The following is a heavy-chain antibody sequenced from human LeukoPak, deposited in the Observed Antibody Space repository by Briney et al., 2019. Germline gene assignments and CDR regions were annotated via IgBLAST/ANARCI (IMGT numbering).Heavy chain of an antibody. CDR2: INPNSGGT. Sequence: ASVKVSCKASGHTFIGYYMHWVRQAPGQGLEWMGWINPNSGGTNYAQNFQGRVTMTRDTSISTAYMEVSRLRSDDTAVYKCARQDSSGYDSWGQGTLVTVSS. CDR1: GHTFIGYY. CDR3: ARQDSSGYDS. D-gene: IGHD3-22*01. V-gene: IGHV1-2*02. J-gene: IGHJ5*02.